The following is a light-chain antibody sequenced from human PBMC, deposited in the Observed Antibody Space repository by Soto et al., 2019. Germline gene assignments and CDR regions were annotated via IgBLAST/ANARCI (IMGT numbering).Light chain of an antibody. V-gene: IGLV1-51*01. Sequence: QSVLTQPPSVSAAPGQKVTISCSGSSSNIGNNYVSWYQQLPGTAPKLLIYDSNKRPSGIPDRLSGSKSGTSATLGITGLQTGDEADYYCGTWDSSLSAVVFGTGTKVTVL. CDR2: DSN. J-gene: IGLJ1*01. CDR3: GTWDSSLSAVV. CDR1: SSNIGNNY.